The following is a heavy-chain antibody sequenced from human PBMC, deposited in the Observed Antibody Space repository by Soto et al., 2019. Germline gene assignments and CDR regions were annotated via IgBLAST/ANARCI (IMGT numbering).Heavy chain of an antibody. J-gene: IGHJ6*02. CDR3: ARYPMDDYYRGMDV. V-gene: IGHV4-4*02. CDR1: GASISSSHY. Sequence: SETLSLTCTVSGASISSSHYWTWVRQTPGKGLEWIGEIYHTGNTNYNPSLKSRVTLSLDKSKNQFSLRLDSVTAADTAVFYCARYPMDDYYRGMDVWGQGTTVTVSS. CDR2: IYHTGNT.